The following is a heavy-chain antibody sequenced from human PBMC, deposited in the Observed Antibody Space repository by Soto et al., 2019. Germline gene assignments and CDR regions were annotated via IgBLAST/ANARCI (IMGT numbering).Heavy chain of an antibody. J-gene: IGHJ6*02. CDR3: ARYPMDDYYRGMDV. V-gene: IGHV4-4*02. CDR1: GASISSSHY. Sequence: SETLSLTCTVSGASISSSHYWTWVRQTPGKGLEWIGEIYHTGNTNYNPSLKSRVTLSLDKSKNQFSLRLDSVTAADTAVFYCARYPMDDYYRGMDVWGQGTTVTVSS. CDR2: IYHTGNT.